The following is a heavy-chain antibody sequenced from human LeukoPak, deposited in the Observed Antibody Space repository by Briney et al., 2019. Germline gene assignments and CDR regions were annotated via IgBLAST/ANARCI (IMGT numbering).Heavy chain of an antibody. CDR1: GFTFSSYA. CDR3: AKDRVVVVAATTGDY. V-gene: IGHV3-23*01. Sequence: GGSLRLSCAASGFTFSSYAMGWVRQAPGKGLEWVSAISGSGGSTYYADSVKGRFTISRDNSKNTLYLQMNSLRAEDTAVYYCAKDRVVVVAATTGDYWGQGTLVTVSS. J-gene: IGHJ4*02. CDR2: ISGSGGST. D-gene: IGHD2-15*01.